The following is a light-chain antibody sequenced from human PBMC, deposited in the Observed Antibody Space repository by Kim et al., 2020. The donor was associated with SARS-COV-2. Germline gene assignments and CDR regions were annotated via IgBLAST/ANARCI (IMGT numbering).Light chain of an antibody. J-gene: IGLJ1*01. CDR2: YDS. CDR3: QVWENFGDYYV. CDR1: DIGSKG. Sequence: SGQTAKLPGWGKDIGSKGGNWYQQKRGQATVLVIYYDSDRPAVIPERFAGSNSGTSATLTISRVEAGDEADYFCQVWENFGDYYVFGTGTKVTVL. V-gene: IGLV3-21*01.